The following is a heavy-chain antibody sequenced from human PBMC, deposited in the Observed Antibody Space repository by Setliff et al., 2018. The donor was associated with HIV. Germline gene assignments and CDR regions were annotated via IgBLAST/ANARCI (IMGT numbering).Heavy chain of an antibody. CDR1: GGTFSSYA. J-gene: IGHJ6*03. Sequence: SVKVSCKASGGTFSSYAISWVRQAPGQGLEWMGGIIPIFGTANYAQKFQGRVTMTTDTSTSTAYMELRSLRSDDTAAYYCARESGGVVIKGAYYYYMDVWGKGTTVTVSS. CDR2: IIPIFGTA. V-gene: IGHV1-69*05. D-gene: IGHD3-3*01. CDR3: ARESGGVVIKGAYYYYMDV.